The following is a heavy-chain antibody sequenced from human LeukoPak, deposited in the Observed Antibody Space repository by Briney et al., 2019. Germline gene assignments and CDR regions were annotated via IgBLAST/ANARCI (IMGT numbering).Heavy chain of an antibody. CDR2: ISGRGGAT. J-gene: IGHJ4*02. Sequence: GGSLRLSCAASGFIFSSYGMSWVRQAPGRGLEWVSGISGRGGATYSADSVKGRLTFSRDNSKNTLYLHMNSLRAEDTAIYYCAKSQSLLSLGGPFDSWGQGTLVTVSS. CDR3: AKSQSLLSLGGPFDS. CDR1: GFIFSSYG. D-gene: IGHD3-16*01. V-gene: IGHV3-23*01.